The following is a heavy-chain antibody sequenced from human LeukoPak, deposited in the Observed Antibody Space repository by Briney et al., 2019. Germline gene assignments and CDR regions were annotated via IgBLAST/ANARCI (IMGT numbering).Heavy chain of an antibody. J-gene: IGHJ5*02. CDR1: GFTLGDYA. CDR3: ARDSAECTESYCYLIS. D-gene: IGHD2-15*01. V-gene: IGHV3-43*02. CDR2: ISGEGTP. Sequence: PGRSLRLSCAASGFTLGDYAMYWVRHGPGKGLEWVSLISGEGTPYYADSVKGRFTISRDRSKNSLYLQMNSLRIEDTALYYCARDSAECTESYCYLISWGQGTLVTVSS.